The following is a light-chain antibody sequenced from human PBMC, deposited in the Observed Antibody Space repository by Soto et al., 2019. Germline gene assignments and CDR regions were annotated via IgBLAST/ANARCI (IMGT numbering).Light chain of an antibody. CDR1: SSNIGAGYD. V-gene: IGLV1-40*01. J-gene: IGLJ1*01. CDR2: GNS. CDR3: QSYDSSLSVI. Sequence: QSALTQPPSVSGAPGQRVTISCIGSSSNIGAGYDVHWYQQLPGTAPKLLIYGNSNRPSGVPDRFSGSKSGTSASLAITGLQAEDEADYYCQSYDSSLSVIFGTGTKVTVL.